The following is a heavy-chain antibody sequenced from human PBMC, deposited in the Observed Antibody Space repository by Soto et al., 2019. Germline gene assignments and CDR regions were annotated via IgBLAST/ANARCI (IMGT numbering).Heavy chain of an antibody. V-gene: IGHV1-69*13. CDR1: GGTFSSYA. J-gene: IGHJ6*03. Sequence: GASVKVSCKASGGTFSSYAISWVRQAPGQGLEWMGGIIPIFGTANYAQKFQGRVTITADESTSTAYMELSSLRSEDTAVYYCARDSSGYYNYYYYMDVWGKGTTVTVSS. D-gene: IGHD3-22*01. CDR2: IIPIFGTA. CDR3: ARDSSGYYNYYYYMDV.